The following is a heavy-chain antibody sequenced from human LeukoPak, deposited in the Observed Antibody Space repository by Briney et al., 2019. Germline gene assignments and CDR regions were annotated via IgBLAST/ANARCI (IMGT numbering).Heavy chain of an antibody. Sequence: PGGSLRLSCAASGFSFSNYWMHWVRQAPGKGLVWVSRINSDGSSTGYADSVKGRFTISRDNAKNTLYVQMNSLRAEDTAVYYCARGYYHDSSGLDYWGQGTLVAVSS. J-gene: IGHJ4*02. V-gene: IGHV3-74*01. CDR1: GFSFSNYW. CDR2: INSDGSST. D-gene: IGHD3-22*01. CDR3: ARGYYHDSSGLDY.